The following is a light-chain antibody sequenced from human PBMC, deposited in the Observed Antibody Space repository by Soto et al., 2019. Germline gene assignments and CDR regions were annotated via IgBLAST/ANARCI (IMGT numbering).Light chain of an antibody. Sequence: EMVLTQSPGTLSLSPGERATLSCRASQSVNSNYLAWYQQKPGQAPRLLISGESSRPTGIPDRFRGSGSGTVYTLTISRLEPEDFAVYYCQQYIDSPPGYPIGQGTKLEIK. CDR1: QSVNSNY. J-gene: IGKJ2*01. V-gene: IGKV3-20*01. CDR3: QQYIDSPPGYP. CDR2: GES.